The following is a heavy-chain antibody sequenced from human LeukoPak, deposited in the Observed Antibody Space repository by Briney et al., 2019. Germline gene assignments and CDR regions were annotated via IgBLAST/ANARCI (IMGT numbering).Heavy chain of an antibody. CDR3: AIIVPTIGPFDY. V-gene: IGHV1-2*02. J-gene: IGHJ4*02. D-gene: IGHD5-12*01. CDR2: LNPTRGRK. Sequence: GASVKVSCKASGYTFTGYYMHRVRQAPGQGLEWVGWLNPTRGRKNYAQKFQGRVTMTRDTSISTAYMKLSRLRSDDTAVYYCAIIVPTIGPFDYWGQGTLVTVSS. CDR1: GYTFTGYY.